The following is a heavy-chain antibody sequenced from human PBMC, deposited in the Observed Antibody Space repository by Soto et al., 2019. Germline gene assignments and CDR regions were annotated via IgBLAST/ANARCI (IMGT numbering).Heavy chain of an antibody. V-gene: IGHV1-46*01. Sequence: ASVKVSCKASGYTFTSYYMHWVRQAPGQGLEWMGIINPSGGSTSYAQKFQGRVTITRDTSTSTVYMELSSLRSEDTAVYYCAREYCSGGSCGPFATYYYYYGMDVWGQGTTVTVSS. D-gene: IGHD2-15*01. J-gene: IGHJ6*02. CDR1: GYTFTSYY. CDR2: INPSGGST. CDR3: AREYCSGGSCGPFATYYYYYGMDV.